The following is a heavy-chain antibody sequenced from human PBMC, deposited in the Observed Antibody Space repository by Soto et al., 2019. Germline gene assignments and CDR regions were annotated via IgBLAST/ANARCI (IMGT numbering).Heavy chain of an antibody. CDR3: ARDVLLAYYYGMDV. V-gene: IGHV1-18*01. D-gene: IGHD3-10*02. Sequence: GASVKVSCKASGYTFTSYGISWVRQAPGQGLEWMGWISAYNGNTNYAQKLQGRVTMTTDTSTSTAYMELRSLRSDDTAVYYCARDVLLAYYYGMDVWGQGTTVTVSS. CDR2: ISAYNGNT. J-gene: IGHJ6*02. CDR1: GYTFTSYG.